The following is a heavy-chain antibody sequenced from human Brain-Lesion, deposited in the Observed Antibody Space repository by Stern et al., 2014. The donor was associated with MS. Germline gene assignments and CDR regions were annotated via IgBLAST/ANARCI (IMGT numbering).Heavy chain of an antibody. CDR1: GFTFYGYS. Sequence: VQLVESGGGLVKPGGSLRLSCAASGFTFYGYSMSWVRQAPGKGLEWVSSISSSSTHIFYADSVKGRFTISRDNAKNSLYLHMNSLRAEDTAVYYCARGCYGDYDVDYWGQGTLVTVSS. J-gene: IGHJ4*02. CDR2: ISSSSTHI. V-gene: IGHV3-21*01. CDR3: ARGCYGDYDVDY. D-gene: IGHD4-17*01.